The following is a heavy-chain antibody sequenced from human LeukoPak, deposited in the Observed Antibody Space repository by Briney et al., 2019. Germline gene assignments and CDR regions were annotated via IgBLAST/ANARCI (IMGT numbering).Heavy chain of an antibody. CDR2: IMQDGSEK. CDR3: ARGPELVKYDSGVSYSWFDP. CDR1: GFTFGTNW. Sequence: GRCLTLSCAVSGFTFGTNWTSWVRPAPGEGMEWVANIMQDGSEKYYLDAVKGQFTISRDNAKNSLYLQMNSLRAEDTAVYHCARGPELVKYDSGVSYSWFDPWGQGTLVTVSS. D-gene: IGHD3-22*01. V-gene: IGHV3-7*01. J-gene: IGHJ5*02.